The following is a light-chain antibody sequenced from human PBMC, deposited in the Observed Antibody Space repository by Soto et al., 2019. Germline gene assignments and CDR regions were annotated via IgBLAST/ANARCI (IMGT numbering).Light chain of an antibody. CDR1: SSDVGGYNY. CDR2: DVT. Sequence: QSALTQPASVSGSPGQSISISCTGTSSDVGGYNYVSWYQQHPGKAPKLMIYDVTNRPSGISSRFSGSKSANTASLTISGLQAKDEADYYCSSYTRSSTVVFGGGTKLTVL. V-gene: IGLV2-14*01. J-gene: IGLJ2*01. CDR3: SSYTRSSTVV.